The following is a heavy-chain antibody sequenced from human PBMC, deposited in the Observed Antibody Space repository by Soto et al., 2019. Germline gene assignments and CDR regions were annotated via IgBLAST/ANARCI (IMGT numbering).Heavy chain of an antibody. CDR1: GGSISSYY. J-gene: IGHJ4*02. CDR2: IYYSGST. D-gene: IGHD3-10*01. V-gene: IGHV4-59*08. Sequence: QVQLQESGPGLVKPSETLSLTCTVSGGSISSYYWSWIRQPPGKGLEWIGYIYYSGSTNYNPSLKSRVTISVDTSKNQFSLKLSSVTAADTAVYYCARQRATMVRGVIDYWGQGTLVTVSS. CDR3: ARQRATMVRGVIDY.